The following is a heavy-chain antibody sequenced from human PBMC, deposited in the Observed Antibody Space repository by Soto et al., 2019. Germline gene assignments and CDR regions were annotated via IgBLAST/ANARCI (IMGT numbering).Heavy chain of an antibody. CDR3: DFLNYYDSSGPTGAFDI. CDR2: IIPIFGTA. CDR1: GGAFSSYA. V-gene: IGHV1-69*13. Sequence: GASVKVSCKASGGAFSSYAISWVRQAPGQGLEWMGGIIPIFGTANYAQKFQGRVTITADESTSTAYMELSSLRSEDTAVYYCDFLNYYDSSGPTGAFDIWGQGTMVTVSS. J-gene: IGHJ3*02. D-gene: IGHD3-22*01.